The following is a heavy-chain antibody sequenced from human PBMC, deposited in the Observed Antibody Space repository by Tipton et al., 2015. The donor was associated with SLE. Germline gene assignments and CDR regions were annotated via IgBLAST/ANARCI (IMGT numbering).Heavy chain of an antibody. J-gene: IGHJ4*02. D-gene: IGHD1-7*01. Sequence: QSGPEVKKPGASVKVSCKASGYSFTTFAISWVRHAPGQGLEWMGWISTYRNHTSYAQNFQGRLTMTTDTSTATAYMELRSLRSDDTAVYYCARDLGVTGTTSLDYWGQGTLVTVSS. CDR2: ISTYRNHT. CDR3: ARDLGVTGTTSLDY. CDR1: GYSFTTFA. V-gene: IGHV1-18*01.